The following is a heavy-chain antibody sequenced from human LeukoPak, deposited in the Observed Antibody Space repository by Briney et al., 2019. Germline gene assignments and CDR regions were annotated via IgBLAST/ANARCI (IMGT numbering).Heavy chain of an antibody. Sequence: PGRSLRLSCAASGFTFSSYGMHWVRQAPGKGLEWVAVIWYDGSNKYYADSVKGRFTISRDNSKNTLYLQMNSLRAEDTAVYYCARGGVTWAVAGTVDYWGQGTLVTVSS. V-gene: IGHV3-33*01. CDR1: GFTFSSYG. J-gene: IGHJ4*02. CDR2: IWYDGSNK. D-gene: IGHD6-19*01. CDR3: ARGGVTWAVAGTVDY.